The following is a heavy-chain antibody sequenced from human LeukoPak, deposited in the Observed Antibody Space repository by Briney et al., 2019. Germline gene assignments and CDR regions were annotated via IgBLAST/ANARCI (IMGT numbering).Heavy chain of an antibody. D-gene: IGHD6-13*01. Sequence: GESLKISCKASGYTFTNYWIGWVRQMPGKGLEWMGIFYPGDSDIRYSPSFQGQVTFSADKSISTAYLHWSSLKASDTAMYYCARRPYESGSWMYYFDYWGQGTLVTVSS. CDR3: ARRPYESGSWMYYFDY. V-gene: IGHV5-51*01. CDR1: GYTFTNYW. CDR2: FYPGDSDI. J-gene: IGHJ4*02.